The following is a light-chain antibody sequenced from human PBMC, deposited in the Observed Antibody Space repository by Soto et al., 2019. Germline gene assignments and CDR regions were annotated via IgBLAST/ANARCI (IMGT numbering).Light chain of an antibody. V-gene: IGLV2-14*01. Sequence: QSVLTQPASVSGSPGQSITISCTGTSSDVGGYNYVSWYQQHPGKAPKLLIYDVSNRPSGASNRFSGSKSGNPASLTISGLQSEDEADYYCSSYTGSTTLHYVFGTGTKVTVL. CDR3: SSYTGSTTLHYV. CDR2: DVS. J-gene: IGLJ1*01. CDR1: SSDVGGYNY.